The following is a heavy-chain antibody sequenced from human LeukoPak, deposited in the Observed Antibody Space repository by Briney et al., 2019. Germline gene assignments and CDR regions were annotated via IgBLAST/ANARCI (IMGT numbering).Heavy chain of an antibody. CDR1: GYTFTGYY. CDR3: ARDRGSIAARFWFDP. J-gene: IGHJ5*02. V-gene: IGHV1-2*02. Sequence: PSVKLSCKASGYTFTGYYMHWVRQAPGQGLEWMGWINPNSGGTNYAQKFQGRVTMTRDTSISTAYLELSRLRSADTAVYYCARDRGSIAARFWFDPWGQGTLVTVSS. CDR2: INPNSGGT. D-gene: IGHD6-6*01.